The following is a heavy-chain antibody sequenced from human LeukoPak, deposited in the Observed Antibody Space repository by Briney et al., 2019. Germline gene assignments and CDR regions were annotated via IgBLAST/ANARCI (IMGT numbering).Heavy chain of an antibody. CDR2: IYTSGSS. Sequence: SETLSLTCTVSGGSISSYYWSWIRQPPGKGLEWIGYIYTSGSSNYNPSLKSRVTISVDTSKNQLSLKLRSVTAADTAMYYCARGDSRGSNWFDPWGQGTLVTVSS. V-gene: IGHV4-59*01. CDR3: ARGDSRGSNWFDP. J-gene: IGHJ5*02. CDR1: GGSISSYY. D-gene: IGHD3-22*01.